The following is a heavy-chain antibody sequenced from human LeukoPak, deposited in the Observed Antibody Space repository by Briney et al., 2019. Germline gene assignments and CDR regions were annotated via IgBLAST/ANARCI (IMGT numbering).Heavy chain of an antibody. Sequence: SETLSLTCTVSGYSISSGYYWGWIRQPPGKGLEWIGSIYHSGSTYYNPSLKSRVTIPVDTSKNQFSLKLSSVTAADTAVYYCARDKEYYYGSGSYMRDWFDPWGQGTLVTVSS. D-gene: IGHD3-10*01. J-gene: IGHJ5*02. V-gene: IGHV4-38-2*02. CDR1: GYSISSGYY. CDR2: IYHSGST. CDR3: ARDKEYYYGSGSYMRDWFDP.